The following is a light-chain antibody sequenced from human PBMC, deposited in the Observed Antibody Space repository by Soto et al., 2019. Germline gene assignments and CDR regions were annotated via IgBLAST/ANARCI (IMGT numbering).Light chain of an antibody. V-gene: IGKV1-33*01. Sequence: DIQMTQSPSSLSASVGDRVTITCQASQDITNYLNWYQQKPGKAPKLLIYDASNLETGVPSRFSGSGSGTDFTFTITSLQPEDFATYYCQQYDTVPPSFGQGTKLDIQ. CDR2: DAS. CDR1: QDITNY. J-gene: IGKJ2*01. CDR3: QQYDTVPPS.